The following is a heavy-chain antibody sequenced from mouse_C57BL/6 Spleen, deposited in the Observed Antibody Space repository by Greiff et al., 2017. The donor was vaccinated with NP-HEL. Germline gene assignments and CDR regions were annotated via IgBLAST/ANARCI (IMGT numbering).Heavy chain of an antibody. CDR2: IYPRSGNT. V-gene: IGHV1-81*01. D-gene: IGHD1-1*01. J-gene: IGHJ1*03. CDR3: ARSRGPYGSSWYFDV. Sequence: VQLQQSGAELARPGASVKLSCKASGYTFTSYGISWVKQRTGQGLEWIGEIYPRSGNTYYNEKFKGKATLTADKSSSTAYMELRSLTSEDSAVYFWARSRGPYGSSWYFDVWGTGTTVTVSS. CDR1: GYTFTSYG.